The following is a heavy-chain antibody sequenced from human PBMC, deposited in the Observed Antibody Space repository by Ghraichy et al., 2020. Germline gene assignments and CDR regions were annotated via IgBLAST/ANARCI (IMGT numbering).Heavy chain of an antibody. CDR2: INSDGSST. J-gene: IGHJ6*02. V-gene: IGHV3-74*01. D-gene: IGHD5-18*01. Sequence: GGSLRLSCAASGFTFSYFWMHWVRQAPGKGLVWVSRINSDGSSTRYADSVKGRLTISRDNGKNTLYLQMNSLRAEDTAVYYCVRDSRYVDTAILRATPGMDVGGQGTTVTV. CDR1: GFTFSYFW. CDR3: VRDSRYVDTAILRATPGMDV.